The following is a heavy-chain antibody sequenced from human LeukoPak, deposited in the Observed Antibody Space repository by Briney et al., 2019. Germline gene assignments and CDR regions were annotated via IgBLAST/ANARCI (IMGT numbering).Heavy chain of an antibody. V-gene: IGHV5-51*01. Sequence: GESLKVSCKGSGYSFTSYWIGWVRQMPGKGLEWMGIIYPGDSDTRYSPSFQGQVTISADKSISTAYLQWSSLKASDTAMYYCARHGCSSTSCFVIWGQGTMVTVSS. D-gene: IGHD2-2*01. CDR3: ARHGCSSTSCFVI. CDR2: IYPGDSDT. CDR1: GYSFTSYW. J-gene: IGHJ3*02.